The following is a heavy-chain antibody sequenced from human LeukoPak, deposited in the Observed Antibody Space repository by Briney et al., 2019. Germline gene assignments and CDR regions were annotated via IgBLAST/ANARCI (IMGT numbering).Heavy chain of an antibody. CDR3: ASGYSVNWYYFDF. V-gene: IGHV3-30*04. CDR2: ISYDGSNR. J-gene: IGHJ4*02. D-gene: IGHD6-13*01. Sequence: GGSLRLSCVASGFTFSSYPLHWVRQAPGKGLEWVAVISYDGSNRYYGDPVKGRFTISRDNSKNTLYLQMNTLRTEDTAVYYCASGYSVNWYYFDFWGQGTLVTVSS. CDR1: GFTFSSYP.